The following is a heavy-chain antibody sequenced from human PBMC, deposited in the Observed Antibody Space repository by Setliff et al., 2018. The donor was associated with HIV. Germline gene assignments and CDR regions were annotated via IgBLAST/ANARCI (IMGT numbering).Heavy chain of an antibody. J-gene: IGHJ6*03. Sequence: SKTLSLTCTVSGDSISSYYWSWIRQPPGKGLEWIGYIYTSGITDYNPSLESRVAIWMDTSKNQFALRLTSVAAADTASYYCVRASHMTPGNLLHSTGPYYSYYMDVWGRGTTVTVSS. D-gene: IGHD4-4*01. CDR2: IYTSGIT. CDR1: GDSISSYY. CDR3: VRASHMTPGNLLHSTGPYYSYYMDV. V-gene: IGHV4-4*08.